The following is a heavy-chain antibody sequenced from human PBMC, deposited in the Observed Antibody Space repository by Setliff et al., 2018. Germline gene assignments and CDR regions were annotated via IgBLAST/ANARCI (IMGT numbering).Heavy chain of an antibody. CDR1: GGSISSSLYY. CDR3: ARVAQYSSSSFYYYYYGMDV. V-gene: IGHV4-39*07. D-gene: IGHD6-6*01. J-gene: IGHJ6*02. CDR2: IYYSGST. Sequence: PSETLSLTCTVSGGSISSSLYYWGWIRQPPGKGLEWIGSIYYSGSTYYNPSLKSRVTISVDTSKNQFSLKLSSVTAADTAVYYCARVAQYSSSSFYYYYYGMDVWGQGTTVTV.